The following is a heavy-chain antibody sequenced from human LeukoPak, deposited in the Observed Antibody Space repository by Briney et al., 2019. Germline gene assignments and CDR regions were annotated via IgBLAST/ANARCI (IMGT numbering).Heavy chain of an antibody. D-gene: IGHD6-6*01. CDR2: IYTSGST. CDR1: GGSISSYY. Sequence: SETLSLTCTVSGGSISSYYWSWIRQPAGKGLEWIGRIYTSGSTNYNPSLKSRVTMSVDTSKNQFSLKLSSVTAADTAVYYCARDHRIAARFYYYYYYMDVWGKGTTVTVSS. V-gene: IGHV4-4*07. CDR3: ARDHRIAARFYYYYYYMDV. J-gene: IGHJ6*03.